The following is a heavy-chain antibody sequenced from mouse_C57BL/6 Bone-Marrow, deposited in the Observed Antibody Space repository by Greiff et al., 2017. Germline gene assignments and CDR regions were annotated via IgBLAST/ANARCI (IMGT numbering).Heavy chain of an antibody. CDR3: ARQRHTTVGEGDWYFDV. J-gene: IGHJ1*03. CDR2: ISSGGSYT. V-gene: IGHV5-6*02. D-gene: IGHD1-1*01. CDR1: GFTFSSYG. Sequence: DVMLVESGGDLVKPGGSLKLSCAASGFTFSSYGMSWVRQTPDKRLEWVATISSGGSYTYYPDSVKGRITISRDNAKNTLYLQMSSLKSEDTAMYDCARQRHTTVGEGDWYFDVWGTGTTVTVSS.